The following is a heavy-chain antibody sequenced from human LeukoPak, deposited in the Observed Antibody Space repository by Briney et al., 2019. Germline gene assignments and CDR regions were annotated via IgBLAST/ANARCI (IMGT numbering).Heavy chain of an antibody. CDR2: MSTSGGT. CDR3: ARAITDMSYYKFDN. J-gene: IGHJ4*02. V-gene: IGHV4-4*07. D-gene: IGHD1-26*01. Sequence: SETLSLTCTVSGASISSHYWSWIRQPAGKGLEWIGRMSTSGGTKYTPSLKSRVTMSVDTSKNQLSLKLTSVTAADTAVYYCARAITDMSYYKFDNWGQGTLVTVSS. CDR1: GASISSHY.